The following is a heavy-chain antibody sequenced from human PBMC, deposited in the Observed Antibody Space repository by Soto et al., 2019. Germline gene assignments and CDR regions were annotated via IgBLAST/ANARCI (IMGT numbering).Heavy chain of an antibody. Sequence: QVQLVHSGAEVKKPGASVKVSCKASGYTFINYYMHWVRQAPGQGLEWLGLVNPYDNRTRYAQNYKGRVIMTSDTSTRTIFMELTSLISEDTAVYYCARASRGTVGLIEYWGQGTLVTVAA. J-gene: IGHJ4*02. CDR2: VNPYDNRT. CDR1: GYTFINYY. CDR3: ARASRGTVGLIEY. V-gene: IGHV1-46*01.